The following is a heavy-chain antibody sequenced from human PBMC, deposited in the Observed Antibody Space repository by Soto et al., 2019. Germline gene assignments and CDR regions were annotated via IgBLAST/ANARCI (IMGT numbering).Heavy chain of an antibody. D-gene: IGHD6-19*01. Sequence: QVQLQESGPGLVKPSETLSLTCTVSGDSVSTDDRYWSWIRQPPGKALEWIAYIYSSGSTKYNPSLKSRVAISRDTSKNQISLKMTSVTAEDTAVYYCARSGGGSGWLGGQGTLVTVSS. CDR2: IYSSGST. CDR3: ARSGGGSGWL. J-gene: IGHJ4*02. CDR1: GDSVSTDDRY. V-gene: IGHV4-61*08.